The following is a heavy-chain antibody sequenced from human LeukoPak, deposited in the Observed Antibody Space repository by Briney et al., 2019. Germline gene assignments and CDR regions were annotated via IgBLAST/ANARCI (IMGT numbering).Heavy chain of an antibody. Sequence: GGSLRLSCAASGFTFSSYSMNWVRRAPGKGLEWVSSISSSSSYIYYSDSVKGRFTISRDNAKNSLYLQMNSLKADDTAVYYCTRGAGTGWRFDSWGQGTLVTVSS. D-gene: IGHD6-19*01. CDR1: GFTFSSYS. CDR2: ISSSSSYI. V-gene: IGHV3-21*01. J-gene: IGHJ4*02. CDR3: TRGAGTGWRFDS.